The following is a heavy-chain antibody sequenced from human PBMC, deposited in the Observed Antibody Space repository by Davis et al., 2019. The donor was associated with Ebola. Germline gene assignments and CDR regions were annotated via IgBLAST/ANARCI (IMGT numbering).Heavy chain of an antibody. CDR1: GGSISSSNW. Sequence: MPSETLSLTCAVSGGSISSSNWWSWIRQPPGKGLEWIGYIYYSGSTNYNPSLKSRVTISVDTSKNQFSLKLSSVTAADTAVYYCASVSSSSSLVFDYWGQGTLVTVSS. V-gene: IGHV4-61*01. D-gene: IGHD6-6*01. CDR3: ASVSSSSSLVFDY. J-gene: IGHJ4*02. CDR2: IYYSGST.